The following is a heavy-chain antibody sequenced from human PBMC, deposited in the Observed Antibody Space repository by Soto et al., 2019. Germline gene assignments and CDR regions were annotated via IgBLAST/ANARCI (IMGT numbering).Heavy chain of an antibody. Sequence: GGSLRLSCAASGFTFSSYGMHWVRQAPGKGLEWVAVIWYDGSNKYYADSVKGRFTISRDNSKNTLYLQMNSLRAEDTAVYYCARGRHITIFGVVWGMDVWGQGTTVTVSS. D-gene: IGHD3-3*01. V-gene: IGHV3-33*01. CDR1: GFTFSSYG. CDR2: IWYDGSNK. CDR3: ARGRHITIFGVVWGMDV. J-gene: IGHJ6*02.